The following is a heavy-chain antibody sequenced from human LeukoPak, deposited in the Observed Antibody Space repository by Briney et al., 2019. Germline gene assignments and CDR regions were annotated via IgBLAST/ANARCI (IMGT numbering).Heavy chain of an antibody. CDR2: INQDGSEK. J-gene: IGHJ4*02. Sequence: PGGSLRLSCAASGLTFSRYWLTWVRQAPGKGLEWVANINQDGSEKNYVDSVKGRFTISRDNAKSSLYLQMNSLRDEDTAAYHCVSRGCTANACFVSSFNCFDHWGQGSLVTVSS. V-gene: IGHV3-7*03. CDR3: VSRGCTANACFVSSFNCFDH. CDR1: GLTFSRYW. D-gene: IGHD2-8*02.